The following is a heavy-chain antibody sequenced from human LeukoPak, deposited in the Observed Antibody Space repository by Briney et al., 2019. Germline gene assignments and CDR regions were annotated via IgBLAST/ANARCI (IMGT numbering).Heavy chain of an antibody. CDR1: GFTFSSYA. J-gene: IGHJ4*02. D-gene: IGHD5-12*01. Sequence: QPGGSLRLSCAASGFTFSSYAMHWVRQAPGKGLEWVAVISYDGSNKYYADSVKGRFTISRDNSKNTLYLQMNSLRAEDTAVYYCAKTYSRESGYDFFFHYWGQGTLVTVSS. V-gene: IGHV3-30-3*02. CDR3: AKTYSRESGYDFFFHY. CDR2: ISYDGSNK.